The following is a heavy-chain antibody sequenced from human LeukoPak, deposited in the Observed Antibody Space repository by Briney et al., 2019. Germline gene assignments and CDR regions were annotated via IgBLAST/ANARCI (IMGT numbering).Heavy chain of an antibody. V-gene: IGHV4-34*01. Sequence: SETLSLTCAVYGGYFSGYYWSWIRQPPGKGLEWIGEINHVGSTNYNPSLKSRVTISVDTSKHQFYLRLTSLTAADTAVYYCARGQCSGGSCYRLDYWGQGALVTVSS. D-gene: IGHD2-15*01. J-gene: IGHJ4*02. CDR3: ARGQCSGGSCYRLDY. CDR1: GGYFSGYY. CDR2: INHVGST.